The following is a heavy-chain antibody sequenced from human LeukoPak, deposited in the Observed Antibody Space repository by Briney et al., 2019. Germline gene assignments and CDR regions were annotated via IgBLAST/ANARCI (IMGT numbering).Heavy chain of an antibody. CDR1: GLTFSDYY. V-gene: IGHV3-74*01. Sequence: GGSLRLSCAASGLTFSDYYMSWIRQAPGKGLVGVSRIDSDGSTTSYADSVKGRFTISRDNAKNTLYLQMNSLRVEDTAVYYCARDTRYSPDYWGQGTLVTVSS. CDR2: IDSDGSTT. CDR3: ARDTRYSPDY. J-gene: IGHJ4*02. D-gene: IGHD1-1*01.